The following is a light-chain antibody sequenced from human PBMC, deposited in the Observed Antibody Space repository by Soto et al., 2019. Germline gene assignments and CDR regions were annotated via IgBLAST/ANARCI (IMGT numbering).Light chain of an antibody. CDR3: SSYTPSSTLRV. CDR1: SSDIGGYNY. J-gene: IGLJ3*02. V-gene: IGLV2-14*03. Sequence: QCALTQPASVSGSPGQSITISCTGTSSDIGGYNYVSWYQQHPGKAPKLMIYEVRNRPSGVSDRFSGSKSGNTASLTISGLQAEDEADYYCSSYTPSSTLRVFGGGTKVTV. CDR2: EVR.